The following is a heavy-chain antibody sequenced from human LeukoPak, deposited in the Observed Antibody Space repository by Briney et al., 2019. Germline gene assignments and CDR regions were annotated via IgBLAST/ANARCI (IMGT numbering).Heavy chain of an antibody. CDR3: ARLKGCSGGSCYGGFDY. J-gene: IGHJ4*02. V-gene: IGHV4-59*01. CDR1: GGSISSFS. Sequence: SETLSLTCTVSGGSISSFSWTWIRQPPGKGLEWIGYIYYSGSTNYNPSLRSRVTISVDTSKNQFSLKLSSVTAADTAVYYCARLKGCSGGSCYGGFDYWGQGTLVTVSS. D-gene: IGHD2-15*01. CDR2: IYYSGST.